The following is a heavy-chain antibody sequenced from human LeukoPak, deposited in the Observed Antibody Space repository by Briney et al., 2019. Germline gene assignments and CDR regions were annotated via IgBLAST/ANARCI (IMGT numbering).Heavy chain of an antibody. CDR1: GYTFTSYG. CDR2: ISAYNGNT. Sequence: ASVKVSCKASGYTFTSYGISWVRQAPGQGLEWMGWISAYNGNTNYAQKLQGRVTITRDRSMSTAYMELSSLRSEDTAMYYCATPGGLVIPSSPFDIWGQGTMVTVSS. V-gene: IGHV1-18*01. CDR3: ATPGGLVIPSSPFDI. D-gene: IGHD3-9*01. J-gene: IGHJ3*02.